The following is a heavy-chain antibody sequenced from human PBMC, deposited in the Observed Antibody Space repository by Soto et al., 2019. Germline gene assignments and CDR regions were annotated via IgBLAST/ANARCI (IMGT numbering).Heavy chain of an antibody. CDR2: ISSSGSTI. D-gene: IGHD2-8*02. J-gene: IGHJ4*02. CDR3: ARYWQLYYFDY. V-gene: IGHV3-48*03. CDR1: GFTFSSYE. Sequence: GGSLRLSCAASGFTFSSYEMNWVRQAPGKGLEWVSYISSSGSTIYYADSVKGRFTISRDNAKNSLYLQMNSLRAEDTAVYYCARYWQLYYFDYWSQGTLVTVSS.